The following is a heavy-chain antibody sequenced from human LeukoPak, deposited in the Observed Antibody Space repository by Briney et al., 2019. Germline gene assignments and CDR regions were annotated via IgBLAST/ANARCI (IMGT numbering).Heavy chain of an antibody. CDR1: GYTFTSYD. J-gene: IGHJ6*02. V-gene: IGHV1-8*01. D-gene: IGHD6-19*01. Sequence: ASVKVSCKASGYTFTSYDINWLRQATGQGLEWMGWMNPNSGNTGYAQKFQGRVTMTRNTSISTAYMELSSLRSEDTAVYYCARGITVAGHYYYGMDVWGQGTTVTVSS. CDR2: MNPNSGNT. CDR3: ARGITVAGHYYYGMDV.